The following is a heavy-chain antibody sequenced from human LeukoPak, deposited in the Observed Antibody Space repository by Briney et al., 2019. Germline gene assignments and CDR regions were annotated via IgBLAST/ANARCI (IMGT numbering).Heavy chain of an antibody. CDR3: AREYSSGYYFDY. D-gene: IGHD6-19*01. V-gene: IGHV4-59*01. CDR2: IYYSGST. Sequence: SETLSLTCTVSGGSISSYYWSWFRQPPGKGLEWLGYIYYSGSTNYNPSLKSRVTISVDTSKNQFSLKLSSVTAADTAVYYCAREYSSGYYFDYWGQGTLVTVSS. CDR1: GGSISSYY. J-gene: IGHJ4*02.